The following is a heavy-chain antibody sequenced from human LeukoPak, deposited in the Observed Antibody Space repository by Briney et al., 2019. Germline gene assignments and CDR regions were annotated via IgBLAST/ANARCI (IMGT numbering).Heavy chain of an antibody. D-gene: IGHD4-23*01. V-gene: IGHV4-39*01. CDR1: GGSISSSSYY. J-gene: IGHJ6*03. Sequence: SETLSLTCTVSGGSISSSSYYWGWIRQPPGKGLEWIGSIYYTGSTYYHPSLKSRFTISVDTSKNQFSLKLSSVTAADTAVYYCARLHYGGNYGYYYYYMDVWGKGTTVTISS. CDR3: ARLHYGGNYGYYYYYMDV. CDR2: IYYTGST.